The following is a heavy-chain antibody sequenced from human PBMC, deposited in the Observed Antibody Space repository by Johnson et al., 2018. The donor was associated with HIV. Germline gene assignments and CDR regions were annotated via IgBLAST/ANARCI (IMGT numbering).Heavy chain of an antibody. Sequence: YAMHWVRQAPGKGLEWVSSIATAGDTYHPGSVKGRLSMSRDSASNSLYLQINSLTAGDTAVYYCARTRSGSFPHSDPFDTWGQGTMVTVSS. CDR1: YA. CDR2: IATAGDT. CDR3: ARTRSGSFPHSDPFDT. V-gene: IGHV3-13*01. D-gene: IGHD1-26*01. J-gene: IGHJ3*02.